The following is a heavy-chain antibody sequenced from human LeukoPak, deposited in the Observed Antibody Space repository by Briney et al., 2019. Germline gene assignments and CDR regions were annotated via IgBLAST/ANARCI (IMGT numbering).Heavy chain of an antibody. CDR1: GFTFSTND. CDR2: LSVIGGNT. J-gene: IGHJ4*02. Sequence: GGSLRLSCAASGFTFSTNDMSWVRQAPGKGLEWVSILSVIGGNTNYADSVRGRFTISRDNSKNTLYLQMNSLRAEDTAVYYCAKAASGNWNDVSDYWGQGTLVTVSS. CDR3: AKAASGNWNDVSDY. D-gene: IGHD1-20*01. V-gene: IGHV3-23*01.